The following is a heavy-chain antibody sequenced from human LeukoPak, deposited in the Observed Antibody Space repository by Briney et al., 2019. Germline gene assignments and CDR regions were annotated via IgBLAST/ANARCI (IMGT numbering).Heavy chain of an antibody. V-gene: IGHV5-51*01. Sequence: GESLNISCKGSGYTFTNYWIGWVRQMPGKGLECMGIIYPDDSDIRYSPSFQGQVTISADKSITTAYLQWSSLKASDTAMYYCARYYYDRAVGPFDYWGQGSLVTVSS. CDR2: IYPDDSDI. CDR3: ARYYYDRAVGPFDY. CDR1: GYTFTNYW. D-gene: IGHD3-22*01. J-gene: IGHJ4*02.